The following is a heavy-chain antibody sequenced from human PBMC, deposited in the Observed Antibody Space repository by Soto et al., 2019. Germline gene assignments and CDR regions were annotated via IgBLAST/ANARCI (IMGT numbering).Heavy chain of an antibody. CDR1: GGTFSSYA. Sequence: QVQLVQSGAEVKKPGSSVKVSCKASGGTFSSYAISWVRQAPGQGLEWMGGIIPIFGTANYAQKFQGRVTITADDSTSTADMELSSLRSEDTAVYYCARPKGDYGDYVDWFDPWGQGTLVTVSS. V-gene: IGHV1-69*12. J-gene: IGHJ5*02. D-gene: IGHD4-17*01. CDR3: ARPKGDYGDYVDWFDP. CDR2: IIPIFGTA.